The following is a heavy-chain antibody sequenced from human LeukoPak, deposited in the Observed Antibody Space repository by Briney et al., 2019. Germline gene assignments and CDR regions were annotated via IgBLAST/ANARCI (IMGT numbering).Heavy chain of an antibody. CDR3: ARVVRGVSDY. D-gene: IGHD3-10*01. CDR1: GGAISSSSYD. Sequence: SETLSLTCTVSGGAISSSSYDWGWIRQPPGKGLEWIGNIYYSGSTDYNPSLKSRVTISVDTSKNQFSVKLSSVTAADTAVYYCARVVRGVSDYWGQGTLVTVSS. V-gene: IGHV4-39*07. CDR2: IYYSGST. J-gene: IGHJ4*02.